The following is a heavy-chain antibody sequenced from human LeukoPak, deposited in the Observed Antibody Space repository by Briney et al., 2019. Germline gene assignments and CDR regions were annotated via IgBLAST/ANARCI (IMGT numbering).Heavy chain of an antibody. CDR1: GGTSSSYA. CDR3: ARLGWYDSSGYPDY. CDR2: IIPIFGTA. D-gene: IGHD3-22*01. J-gene: IGHJ4*02. V-gene: IGHV1-69*13. Sequence: SVKVSCKASGGTSSSYAISWVRQAPGQGLEWMGGIIPIFGTANYAQKFQGRVTITADESTSTAYMELSSLRSEDTAVYYCARLGWYDSSGYPDYWGQGTLVTVSS.